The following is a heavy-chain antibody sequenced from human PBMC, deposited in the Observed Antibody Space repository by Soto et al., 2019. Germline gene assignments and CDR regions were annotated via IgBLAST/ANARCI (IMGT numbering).Heavy chain of an antibody. D-gene: IGHD3-10*01. J-gene: IGHJ5*02. Sequence: SETLSLTCTVSGGSISSGDYYWSWIRQPPGKGLEWIGYIYYSGSTYYNPSLKSRVTISVDTSKNQFSLKLSSVTAADTAVYYCARALMVRGVISWFDPWGQGTLVTVS. CDR2: IYYSGST. V-gene: IGHV4-30-4*01. CDR3: ARALMVRGVISWFDP. CDR1: GGSISSGDYY.